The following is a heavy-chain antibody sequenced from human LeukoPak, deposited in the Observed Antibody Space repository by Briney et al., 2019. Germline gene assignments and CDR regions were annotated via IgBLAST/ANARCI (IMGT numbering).Heavy chain of an antibody. Sequence: PGGSLRLSCVASGFTLRTYEMNWVRQAPGGGLEWVSFISGGSGTAYYADSVKGRFTISRDNAKSSLYLQMNSLRVEDTAVYYCARDRDYGDYRPVSFDYWGRGTLVTVSS. D-gene: IGHD4-17*01. V-gene: IGHV3-48*03. CDR3: ARDRDYGDYRPVSFDY. J-gene: IGHJ4*02. CDR2: ISGGSGTA. CDR1: GFTLRTYE.